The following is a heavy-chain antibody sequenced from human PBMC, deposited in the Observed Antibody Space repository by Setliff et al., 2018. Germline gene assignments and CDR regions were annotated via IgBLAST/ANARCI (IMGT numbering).Heavy chain of an antibody. CDR3: AGEFYSFWSGYTDRQYYFYGMDV. V-gene: IGHV1-69*13. D-gene: IGHD3-3*01. CDR1: GGTFSSYA. J-gene: IGHJ6*02. Sequence: SVKVSCKASGGTFSSYAISWVRQAPGQGFEWMGGIIPVFGTADYAQKFQGRVTITADESTTTFYMEVSSLRSGDTAVYYCAGEFYSFWSGYTDRQYYFYGMDVWGQGTTVTVA. CDR2: IIPVFGTA.